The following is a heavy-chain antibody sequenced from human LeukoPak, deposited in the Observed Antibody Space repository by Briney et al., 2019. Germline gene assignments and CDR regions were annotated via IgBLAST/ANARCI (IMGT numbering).Heavy chain of an antibody. Sequence: GGSLRLSCAASGFTFSDYYMSWIRQAPGKGLEWVSAITGGGGSTHYADSVKGRFTISGDNSKNTLYLQMNSLRAEDTAVYYCAKEEWLIWGQGTLVTVSS. J-gene: IGHJ4*02. CDR1: GFTFSDYY. CDR3: AKEEWLI. V-gene: IGHV3-23*01. CDR2: ITGGGGST. D-gene: IGHD6-19*01.